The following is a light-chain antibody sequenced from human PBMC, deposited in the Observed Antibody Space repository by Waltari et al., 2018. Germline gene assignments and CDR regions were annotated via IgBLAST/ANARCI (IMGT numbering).Light chain of an antibody. CDR3: QQIYSTPST. V-gene: IGKV1-39*01. J-gene: IGKJ2*02. CDR2: ATS. CDR1: QSISSY. Sequence: DIQMTQSPSSLSASIGDRVTITCRASQSISSYLNWYQQKPGKAPKLLIYATSTLQSGVPSRFSGSGSGTDFTLSISSLQPEDFAIYYCQQIYSTPSTFGQGTKLEIK.